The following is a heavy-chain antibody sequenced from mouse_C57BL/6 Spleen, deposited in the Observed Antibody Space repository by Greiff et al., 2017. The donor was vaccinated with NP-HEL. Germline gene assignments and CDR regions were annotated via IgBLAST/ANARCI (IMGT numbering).Heavy chain of an antibody. CDR3: TRGGIDYCSFYAMDY. CDR2: IYPSDSET. CDR1: GYTFTSYW. Sequence: QVQLQQPGAELVRPGSSVKLSCKASGYTFTSYWMDWVKQRTGQGLEWIGNIYPSDSETHYNQKFKDKATLTVDKSSSTAYMQLSSLTSEDSSFYYCTRGGIDYCSFYAMDYWGQGTSVTVSS. V-gene: IGHV1-61*01. D-gene: IGHD1-1*01. J-gene: IGHJ4*01.